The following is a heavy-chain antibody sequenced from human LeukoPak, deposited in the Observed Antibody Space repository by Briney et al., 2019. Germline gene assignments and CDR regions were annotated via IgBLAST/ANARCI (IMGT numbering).Heavy chain of an antibody. CDR1: GDSISSSDW. CDR3: ARDPTDMSSSWPYYYYYYYIDV. CDR2: IYYSGST. Sequence: SETLSLTCAVSGDSISSSDWWSWVCQPPGKGLEWIGSIYYSGSTYYNPSLKSRVTISVDTSKNQFSLKLSSVTAADTAVYYCARDPTDMSSSWPYYYYYYYIDVWGKGTTVTVSS. J-gene: IGHJ6*03. V-gene: IGHV4-4*02. D-gene: IGHD6-13*01.